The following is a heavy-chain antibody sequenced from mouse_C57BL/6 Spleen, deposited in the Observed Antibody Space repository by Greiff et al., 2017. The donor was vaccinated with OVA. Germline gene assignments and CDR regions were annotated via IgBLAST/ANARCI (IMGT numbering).Heavy chain of an antibody. CDR3: TGFTTVVSYWYFDV. V-gene: IGHV6-6*01. CDR2: IRNKANNHAT. Sequence: EVHLVESGGGLVQPGGSMKLSCAASGFTFSDAWMDWVRQSPEKGLEWVAEIRNKANNHATYYAESVKGRFTISRDDSKSSVYLQMNSLRAEDTGIYYCTGFTTVVSYWYFDVWGTGTTVTVSS. D-gene: IGHD1-1*01. J-gene: IGHJ1*03. CDR1: GFTFSDAW.